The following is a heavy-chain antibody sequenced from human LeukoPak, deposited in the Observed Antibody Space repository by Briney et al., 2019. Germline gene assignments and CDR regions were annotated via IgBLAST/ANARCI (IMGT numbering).Heavy chain of an antibody. V-gene: IGHV3-30*18. CDR2: ISYDGSNK. CDR3: AKAPAAAGRRYNWFDP. Sequence: GGSLRLSCAASGFTFSSYGMHWVRQAPGKGLEGGAVISYDGSNKYYADSVKGRFTISRDNSKNTLYLQMNSLRAEDTAVYYCAKAPAAAGRRYNWFDPWGQGTLVTVSS. J-gene: IGHJ5*02. CDR1: GFTFSSYG. D-gene: IGHD6-13*01.